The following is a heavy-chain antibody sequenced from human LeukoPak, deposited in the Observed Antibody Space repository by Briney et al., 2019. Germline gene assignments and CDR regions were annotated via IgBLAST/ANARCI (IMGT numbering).Heavy chain of an antibody. J-gene: IGHJ6*03. V-gene: IGHV4-61*02. CDR2: IYTSGST. CDR1: GGSISSGSYY. Sequence: SETLSLTCTVSGGSISSGSYYWSWIRQPAGKGLEWIGRIYTSGSTNYNPSLKSRVTISVDTSKNQFSLKLSSVTAADTAVYYCARERFGPYYMDVWGKGTTVTISS. CDR3: ARERFGPYYMDV. D-gene: IGHD3-10*01.